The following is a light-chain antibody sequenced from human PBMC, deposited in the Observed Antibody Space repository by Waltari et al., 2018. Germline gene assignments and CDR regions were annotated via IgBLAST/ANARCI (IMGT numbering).Light chain of an antibody. V-gene: IGLV2-14*01. CDR2: DVS. Sequence: SALTQPSPVSGSPGQSITIPCYGTRTAIGFYNYVSWYQQHPGKAPKLIIYDVSQRPSGVSDRFSGSKSGNTASLTISGLQAEDEADYYCNSYTGSSSWVFGGGTKVTVL. J-gene: IGLJ3*02. CDR3: NSYTGSSSWV. CDR1: RTAIGFYNY.